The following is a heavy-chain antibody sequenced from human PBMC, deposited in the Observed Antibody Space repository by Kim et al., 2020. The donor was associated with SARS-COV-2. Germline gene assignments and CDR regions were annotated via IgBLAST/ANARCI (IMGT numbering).Heavy chain of an antibody. CDR1: GFTFSSYS. D-gene: IGHD6-13*01. CDR3: ARGFGYSSSWVPFFVLEYYFDY. J-gene: IGHJ4*02. Sequence: GGSLRLSCAASGFTFSSYSMNWVRQAPGKGLEWVSYISSSSSTIYYADSVKGRFTISRDNAKNSLYLQMNSLRAEDTAVYYCARGFGYSSSWVPFFVLEYYFDYWGQGTLVTVSS. V-gene: IGHV3-48*04. CDR2: ISSSSSTI.